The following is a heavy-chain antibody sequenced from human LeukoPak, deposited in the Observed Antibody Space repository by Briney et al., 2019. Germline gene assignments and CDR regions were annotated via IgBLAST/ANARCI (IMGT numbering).Heavy chain of an antibody. CDR2: IYYSGST. J-gene: IGHJ4*02. D-gene: IGHD3-22*01. V-gene: IGHV4-59*08. Sequence: SETLSLTCTVSGGSISSYYWSWIRQPPGKGLEWIGYIYYSGSTNYNPSLKSRFTISVDTSKNQFSLKLSSVTAADTAVYYCAKDHYDSSGYPFDYWGQGTLVTVSS. CDR3: AKDHYDSSGYPFDY. CDR1: GGSISSYY.